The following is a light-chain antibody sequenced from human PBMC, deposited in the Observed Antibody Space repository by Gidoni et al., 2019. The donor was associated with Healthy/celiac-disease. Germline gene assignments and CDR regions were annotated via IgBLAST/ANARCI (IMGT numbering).Light chain of an antibody. CDR2: KAS. Sequence: DIQMTQSPSILSASVGDRVTITCRASQTISNWLAWFQQKPGHPPKMLIYKASTLQSGVPSRFSGSGSGTEYTLTISSLQPDDFATYYCQQYNSYSWTFGQGTKVESK. V-gene: IGKV1-5*03. J-gene: IGKJ1*01. CDR3: QQYNSYSWT. CDR1: QTISNW.